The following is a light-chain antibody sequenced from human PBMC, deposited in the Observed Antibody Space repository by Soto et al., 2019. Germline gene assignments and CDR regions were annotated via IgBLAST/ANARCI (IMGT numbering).Light chain of an antibody. Sequence: EIVVTQSPGTLSLSPGERATLSCRASQSVTSDYLVWFQQKPGQAPRLLIYAASSRATGIPDRFSGSASGTDFTLTISRLEPEDFAVYYCQQYESAPLTFGGGTKVEIK. J-gene: IGKJ4*01. CDR2: AAS. CDR1: QSVTSDY. CDR3: QQYESAPLT. V-gene: IGKV3-20*01.